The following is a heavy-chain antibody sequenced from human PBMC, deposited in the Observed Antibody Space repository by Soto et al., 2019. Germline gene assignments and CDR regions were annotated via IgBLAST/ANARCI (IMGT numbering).Heavy chain of an antibody. D-gene: IGHD6-19*01. CDR1: GFTFSSYT. J-gene: IGHJ4*02. CDR3: AKVGRGWYENERFDY. Sequence: EVQLLESGGGLVQPGGSLRLSCAASGFTFSSYTMSWVRQAPGKGLEWVSAISGSGGSTYYADSVKGRFTISRDNSKNTLYLQMNSLRAEDTAVYYCAKVGRGWYENERFDYWGQGTLVTVSS. CDR2: ISGSGGST. V-gene: IGHV3-23*01.